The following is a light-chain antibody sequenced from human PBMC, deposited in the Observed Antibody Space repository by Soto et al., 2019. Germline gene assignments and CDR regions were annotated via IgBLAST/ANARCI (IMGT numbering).Light chain of an antibody. CDR3: QQYGNSPIT. J-gene: IGKJ5*01. CDR1: ERIYSAY. CDR2: GTS. V-gene: IGKV3-20*01. Sequence: EVVLTQSTGTPSFSRGERATLSCRASERIYSAYLGWYQQKPGQAPRLLIYGTSSRATGIPDRFSGSGSGTDFTLTISRLEPEDFAVYYCQQYGNSPITFGQGTRLEIK.